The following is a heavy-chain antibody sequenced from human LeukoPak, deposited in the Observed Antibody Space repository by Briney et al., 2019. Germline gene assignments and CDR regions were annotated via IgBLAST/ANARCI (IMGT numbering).Heavy chain of an antibody. CDR1: GXTFSSYE. J-gene: IGHJ4*02. CDR2: ISSSGGY. CDR3: TRRNGWSDY. D-gene: IGHD6-19*01. V-gene: IGHV3-48*03. Sequence: GGSLRLSCAASGXTFSSYEVDWVRQAPEKGLEWISYISSSGGYMYADSVKGRFTISRDNAKNSLYLQMNSLRVEDTGVYYCTRRNGWSDYWGQGTLVTVSS.